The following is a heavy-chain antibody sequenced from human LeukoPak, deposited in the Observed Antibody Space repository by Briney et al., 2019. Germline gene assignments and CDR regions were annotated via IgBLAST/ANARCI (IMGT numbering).Heavy chain of an antibody. J-gene: IGHJ2*01. V-gene: IGHV4-39*01. CDR1: GGSISSPNYY. D-gene: IGHD6-13*01. CDR2: ISYSVSA. CDR3: ARGSYSSSWYFSWYFDL. Sequence: SETLSLTCTVSGGSISSPNYYWAWVRQPPGKGQEWIGSISYSVSAHYYPSLKSRVTISIDMSKNQFSLRLSSVTAADTAVYYCARGSYSSSWYFSWYFDLWGRGTLVTVSS.